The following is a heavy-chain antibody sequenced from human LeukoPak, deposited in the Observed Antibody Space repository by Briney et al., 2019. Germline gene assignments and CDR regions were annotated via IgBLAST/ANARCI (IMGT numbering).Heavy chain of an antibody. D-gene: IGHD1-7*01. CDR3: ATVTGTTFLSLDV. J-gene: IGHJ4*02. CDR1: GGTFSSYA. V-gene: IGHV1-69*05. CDR2: IIPIFGTA. Sequence: ASVKVSCKASGGTFSSYAISWVRQAPGQGLEWMGGIIPIFGTANYAQKFQGRVTITTDESTSTAYMELSSLRSEDTAVYYCATVTGTTFLSLDVWGQGTLVTVSS.